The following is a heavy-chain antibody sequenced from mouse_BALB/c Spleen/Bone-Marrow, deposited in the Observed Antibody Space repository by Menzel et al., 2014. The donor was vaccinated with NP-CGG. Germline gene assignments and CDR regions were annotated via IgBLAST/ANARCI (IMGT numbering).Heavy chain of an antibody. V-gene: IGHV1S56*01. J-gene: IGHJ3*01. CDR3: ARDYDYDAWFAY. CDR2: IYPGNVNT. CDR1: GYTFTSYY. Sequence: QVQLKESGPELAKPGASVRISCKASGYTFTSYYIHWVKQRPGQGLEWIGWIYPGNVNTKYNEKFKGKATLTADKSSSTAYMQLSSLTSENSAVYFCARDYDYDAWFAYWGQGTLVTVSA. D-gene: IGHD2-4*01.